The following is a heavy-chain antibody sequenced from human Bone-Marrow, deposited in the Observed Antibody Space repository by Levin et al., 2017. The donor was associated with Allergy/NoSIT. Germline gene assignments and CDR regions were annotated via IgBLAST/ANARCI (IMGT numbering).Heavy chain of an antibody. D-gene: IGHD2-15*01. CDR2: INHSGST. CDR3: ARGRVVVVAATPRFKHAWFDP. CDR1: GGSFSDYY. Sequence: SETLSLTCAVYGGSFSDYYWSWIRQPPGKGLEWIGEINHSGSTNYNPSLKSRAFILVDTSTNQFSLKLTSVTAADTAVYYCARGRVVVVAATPRFKHAWFDPWGQGTLVTVSS. V-gene: IGHV4-34*01. J-gene: IGHJ5*02.